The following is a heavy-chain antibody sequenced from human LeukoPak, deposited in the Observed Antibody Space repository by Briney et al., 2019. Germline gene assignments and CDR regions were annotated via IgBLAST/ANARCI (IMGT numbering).Heavy chain of an antibody. CDR3: ASRTVTTFRSYDY. Sequence: GGSLRLSCAASGFTFSSYAMHWVRQAPGKGLEWVAVISYDGSNKYYADSVKGRFTISRDNPKNTLYLQMNSLRAEDTAVYYCASRTVTTFRSYDYWGQGTLVTVSS. CDR1: GFTFSSYA. CDR2: ISYDGSNK. D-gene: IGHD4-17*01. J-gene: IGHJ4*02. V-gene: IGHV3-30*04.